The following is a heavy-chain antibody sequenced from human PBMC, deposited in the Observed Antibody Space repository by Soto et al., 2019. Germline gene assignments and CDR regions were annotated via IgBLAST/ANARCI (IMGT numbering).Heavy chain of an antibody. CDR2: IKSRAKGGTP. CDR3: TTLSPGYNTYAFDY. CDR1: GFTFSKAW. V-gene: IGHV3-15*01. Sequence: EVQLVESGGGLVKPGGSLTLSCAASGFTFSKAWMGWVRQSPGKELEWVRRIKSRAKGGTPDYAAPVKGRFTISRDDSKATQYLEMSSLKTEATAVYYCTTLSPGYNTYAFDYWGQGLLVTVSS. J-gene: IGHJ4*02. D-gene: IGHD5-18*01.